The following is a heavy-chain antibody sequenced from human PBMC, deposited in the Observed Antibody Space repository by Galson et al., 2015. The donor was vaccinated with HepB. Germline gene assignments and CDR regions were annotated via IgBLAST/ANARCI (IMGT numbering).Heavy chain of an antibody. D-gene: IGHD3-10*01. CDR1: GFTFSSYW. Sequence: SLRLSCAASGFTFSSYWMSWVRQAPGKGLEWVANIKQDGSEKYYVDSVKGRFTISRDNAKNSLYLQMNSLRAEDTAVYYCAGDYYGSGSYLSVRWGQGTLVTVSS. CDR3: AGDYYGSGSYLSVR. V-gene: IGHV3-7*04. J-gene: IGHJ4*02. CDR2: IKQDGSEK.